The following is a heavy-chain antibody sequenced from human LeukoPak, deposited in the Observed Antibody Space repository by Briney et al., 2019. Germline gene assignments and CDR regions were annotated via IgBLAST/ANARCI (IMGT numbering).Heavy chain of an antibody. D-gene: IGHD6-13*01. V-gene: IGHV4-31*03. J-gene: IGHJ3*02. CDR3: ARDISSSPDAFDI. Sequence: SETLSLTCTVSGGSISSGGYYWSWIRQHPGKGLEWIGYIYYSGSTYYNPSLKSRVTISVDTSKNQFSLKLSSVTAADTAVYYCARDISSSPDAFDIWGQGTMDTVSS. CDR2: IYYSGST. CDR1: GGSISSGGYY.